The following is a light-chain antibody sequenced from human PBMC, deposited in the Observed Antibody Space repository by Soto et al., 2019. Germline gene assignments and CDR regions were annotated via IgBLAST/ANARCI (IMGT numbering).Light chain of an antibody. V-gene: IGKV1-5*03. CDR1: QSISSW. CDR3: QQYNSYPWT. Sequence: DVQMTQSPSTPSASVGDRVTITCRASQSISSWLAWYQQKPGKAPKLLIYKASTLESGVPSNFSGSGSGTEFTLTTISLQPEDFATYNCQQYNSYPWTWGQGTKVDIK. J-gene: IGKJ1*01. CDR2: KAS.